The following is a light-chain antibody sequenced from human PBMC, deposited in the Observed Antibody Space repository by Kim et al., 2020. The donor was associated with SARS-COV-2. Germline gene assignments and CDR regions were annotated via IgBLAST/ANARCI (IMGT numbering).Light chain of an antibody. Sequence: GPKVTISCSGSSSNIGNNPVCWYQQFPGTVPNLLIYDDNKRPSGIPDRFSGSKSGTSATLGITGLQTGDEADYYCGTWDISLTAVVFGGGTQLTVL. CDR1: SSNIGNNP. CDR3: GTWDISLTAVV. CDR2: DDN. J-gene: IGLJ2*01. V-gene: IGLV1-51*01.